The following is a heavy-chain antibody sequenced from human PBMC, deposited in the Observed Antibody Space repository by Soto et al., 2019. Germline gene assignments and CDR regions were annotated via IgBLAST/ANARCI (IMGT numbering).Heavy chain of an antibody. CDR3: EECGVLTHYYPDV. CDR2: ISGSGGST. Sequence: EVQLLESGGGLVQPGGSLRLSCAASGFTFSGYAMSWVREAPGEGLEWVSGISGSGGSTDYAASVKGRFTISRDNCRHTLYLQMSSLRAEDTAVYYCEECGVLTHYYPDVWGKGTTVTVS. D-gene: IGHD2-21*02. CDR1: GFTFSGYA. J-gene: IGHJ6*03. V-gene: IGHV3-23*01.